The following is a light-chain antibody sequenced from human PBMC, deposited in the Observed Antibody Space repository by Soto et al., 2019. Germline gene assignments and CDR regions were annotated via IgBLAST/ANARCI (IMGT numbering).Light chain of an antibody. CDR3: QQYNNWPYT. V-gene: IGKV3-15*01. J-gene: IGKJ2*01. Sequence: EIVMTQSPATLSVSPGESATLSCWASHTVLNSLAWYQQRPGQAPRLLIYGASTRATGIPTIFSGSGSGTEFTLTISNLKSEDFAVYYCQQYNNWPYTFGPGTKLEIK. CDR1: HTVLNS. CDR2: GAS.